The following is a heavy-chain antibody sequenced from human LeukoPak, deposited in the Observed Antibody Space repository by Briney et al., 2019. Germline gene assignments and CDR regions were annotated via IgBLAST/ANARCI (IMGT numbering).Heavy chain of an antibody. V-gene: IGHV3-48*03. CDR2: ISSSGSTI. CDR3: ARDRATLDY. D-gene: IGHD2/OR15-2a*01. Sequence: GGSLRLSCAASGFTFSSYETNWVRQAPGKGLEWVSYISSSGSTIYYADSVKGRFTISRDNAKNSLYLQMNSLRAEDTAVYYCARDRATLDYWGQGTLVTVSS. CDR1: GFTFSSYE. J-gene: IGHJ4*02.